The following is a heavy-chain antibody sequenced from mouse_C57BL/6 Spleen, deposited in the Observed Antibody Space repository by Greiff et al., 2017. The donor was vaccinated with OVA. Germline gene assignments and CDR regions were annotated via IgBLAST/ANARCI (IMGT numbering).Heavy chain of an antibody. V-gene: IGHV14-1*01. J-gene: IGHJ2*01. CDR2: IDPEDGDT. CDR1: GFNIKDYY. CDR3: TTFYYGSSYGGEDYFDY. Sequence: EVQLQQSGAELVRPGASVKLSCTASGFNIKDYYMHWVKQRPEQGLEWIGRIDPEDGDTEYAPKFQGKATMTADTSSNTAYLQLSSLTSEDTAVYYCTTFYYGSSYGGEDYFDYWGQGTTLTVSS. D-gene: IGHD1-1*01.